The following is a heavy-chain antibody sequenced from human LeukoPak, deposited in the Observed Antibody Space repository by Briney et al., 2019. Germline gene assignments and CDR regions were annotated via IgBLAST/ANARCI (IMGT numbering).Heavy chain of an antibody. CDR2: ITKDGSDK. CDR3: ARDYWWNYDY. V-gene: IGHV3-30*03. D-gene: IGHD1-7*01. Sequence: GSLRLSCAASGFTFSSYGMHWVRQAPGKGLEWVAVITKDGSDKDYPGSVRGRFTISRDNSKNTIYLQMDSLRAEDTAIYYCARDYWWNYDYWGQGTLVTVSS. J-gene: IGHJ4*02. CDR1: GFTFSSYG.